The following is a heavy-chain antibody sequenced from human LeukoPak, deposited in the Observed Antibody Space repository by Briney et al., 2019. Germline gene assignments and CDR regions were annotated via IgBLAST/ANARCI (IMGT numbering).Heavy chain of an antibody. CDR3: ARGLWYCSGGSCYRTLSYYYYGMDV. CDR1: GGSFSGYY. J-gene: IGHJ6*02. D-gene: IGHD2-15*01. V-gene: IGHV4-34*01. CDR2: INHSGST. Sequence: PSETLSLTCAVYGGSFSGYYWSWIRQPPGKGLEWIGEINHSGSTNYNPSLKSRVTISVDTSKNQFSLKLSSMTAADTAVYYCARGLWYCSGGSCYRTLSYYYYGMDVWGQGTTVTVSS.